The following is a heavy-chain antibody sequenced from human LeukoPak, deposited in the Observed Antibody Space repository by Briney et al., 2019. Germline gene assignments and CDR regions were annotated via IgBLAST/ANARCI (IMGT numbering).Heavy chain of an antibody. J-gene: IGHJ4*02. Sequence: SETLSLTCAVYGGSFSGYYWSWIRQPPGKGLEWIGEINHSGSTNYNPSLKSRVTISVDTSKNQFSLKLSSVTAADTAVYYSANSGDVGAQYYWGQGTLVTVSS. V-gene: IGHV4-34*01. D-gene: IGHD2-21*01. CDR3: ANSGDVGAQYY. CDR1: GGSFSGYY. CDR2: INHSGST.